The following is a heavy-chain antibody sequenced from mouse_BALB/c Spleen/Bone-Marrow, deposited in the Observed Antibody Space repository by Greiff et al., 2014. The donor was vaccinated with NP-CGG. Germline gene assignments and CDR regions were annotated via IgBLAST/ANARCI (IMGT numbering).Heavy chain of an antibody. CDR2: INPYNGDT. V-gene: IGHV1-20*02. D-gene: IGHD1-1*01. CDR1: GYSFTGYF. J-gene: IGHJ4*01. Sequence: EVQLQQSGPELVKPGASVKISCKASGYSFTGYFMNWVMQSHGKSLEWIGRINPYNGDTFYNQKFKGKATLTVDKSSSTAHMELRSLASEDSAFYYCARSDYYGTYAMDYWGQGTSVTVSS. CDR3: ARSDYYGTYAMDY.